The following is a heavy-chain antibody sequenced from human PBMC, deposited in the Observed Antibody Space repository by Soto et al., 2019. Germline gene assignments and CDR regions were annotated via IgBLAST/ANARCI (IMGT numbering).Heavy chain of an antibody. CDR2: IKSKTDGGTT. Sequence: GGSLRLSCAASGFTFSNAWMNWVRQAPGKGLEWVGRIKSKTDGGTTDYAAPVKGRFTISRDDSKNTLYLQMNSLKTEDTAVYYCTTDREGVVVVAANYYYYYGMDVWGQGTTVTVSS. D-gene: IGHD2-15*01. J-gene: IGHJ6*02. CDR3: TTDREGVVVVAANYYYYYGMDV. CDR1: GFTFSNAW. V-gene: IGHV3-15*07.